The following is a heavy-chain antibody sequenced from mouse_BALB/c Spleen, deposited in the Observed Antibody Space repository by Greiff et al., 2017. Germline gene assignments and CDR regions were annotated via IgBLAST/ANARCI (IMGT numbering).Heavy chain of an antibody. D-gene: IGHD1-1*01. CDR1: GYTFTSYW. CDR3: TTTTVVGYYAMDY. J-gene: IGHJ4*01. CDR2: IYPGNSDT. V-gene: IGHV1-5*01. Sequence: VQLKESGTVLARPGASVKMSCKASGYTFTSYWMHWVKQRPGQGLEWIGAIYPGNSDTSYNQKFKGKANLTAVTSTSTAYMELSSLTNEDSAVYYCTTTTVVGYYAMDYWGQGTSVTVSS.